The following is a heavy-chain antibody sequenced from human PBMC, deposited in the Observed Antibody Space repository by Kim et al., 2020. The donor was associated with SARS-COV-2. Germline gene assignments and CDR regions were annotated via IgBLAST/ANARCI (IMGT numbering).Heavy chain of an antibody. D-gene: IGHD6-13*01. V-gene: IGHV3-53*04. J-gene: IGHJ4*02. Sequence: GGSLRLSCAASGFTVSSNYMSWVRQAPGKGLEWVSVIYSGGSTYYADSVKGRFTISRNNSKNTLYLQMKSLRAENPAGYYCARGYAAAGINYFDYWGQGT. CDR3: ARGYAAAGINYFDY. CDR2: IYSGGST. CDR1: GFTVSSNY.